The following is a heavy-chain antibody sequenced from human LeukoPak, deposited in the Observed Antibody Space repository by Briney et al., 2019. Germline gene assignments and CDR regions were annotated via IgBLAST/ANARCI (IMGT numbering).Heavy chain of an antibody. J-gene: IGHJ4*02. CDR1: GFTFGSYG. Sequence: GGSLRLSCAASGFTFGSYGMHWVRQAPGKGLEWVAVIWYDGSNKYYGDSVKGRFTISRDNAENSVFLQMNSLRDEDTAIYYCARGYDLLTGHSNVGYFDYWGQGTLVTVSS. CDR3: ARGYDLLTGHSNVGYFDY. CDR2: IWYDGSNK. D-gene: IGHD3-9*01. V-gene: IGHV3-33*01.